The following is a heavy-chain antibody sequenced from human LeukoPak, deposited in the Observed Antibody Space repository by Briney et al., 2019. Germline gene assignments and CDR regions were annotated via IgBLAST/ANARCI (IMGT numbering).Heavy chain of an antibody. Sequence: PGGSLRLSCAASGFTFSTYWMSWVRQAPAKGLEWVANIKQDGSGKYYVDSVKGRFTISRDNAKNSLYLQMNSLRAENTAVYYCARGGLIQRHAFDIWGQGTMVTVSS. CDR1: GFTFSTYW. CDR2: IKQDGSGK. CDR3: ARGGLIQRHAFDI. D-gene: IGHD1-1*01. V-gene: IGHV3-7*01. J-gene: IGHJ3*02.